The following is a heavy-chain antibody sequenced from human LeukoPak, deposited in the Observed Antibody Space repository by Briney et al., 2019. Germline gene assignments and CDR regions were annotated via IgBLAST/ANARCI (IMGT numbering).Heavy chain of an antibody. CDR3: AGAQSLMGAIGDFDY. D-gene: IGHD1-26*01. J-gene: IGHJ4*02. CDR2: INPSGGST. CDR1: GYTFTSYY. V-gene: IGHV1-46*01. Sequence: GASVKVCCKASGYTFTSYYMHWVRQAPGQGLEWMGIINPSGGSTSYAQKFQGRVTMTRDTSTSTVYMELSSLRSEDTAVYYCAGAQSLMGAIGDFDYWGQGTLVTVSS.